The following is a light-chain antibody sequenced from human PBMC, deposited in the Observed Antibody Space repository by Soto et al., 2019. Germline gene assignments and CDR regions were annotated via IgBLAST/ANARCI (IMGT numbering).Light chain of an antibody. CDR1: QSLNSGGNNY. CDR2: FAS. CDR3: MQTLQTPLT. J-gene: IGKJ4*01. Sequence: DLVMTQSPFSLPVTPGEPASISCRSSQSLNSGGNNYLDWYVQKPGQPPQLLIFFASNRASGVPDRFSGSGSGTDFTLEIRRVEAEDLGVYFCMQTLQTPLTFGGGTKVEI. V-gene: IGKV2-28*01.